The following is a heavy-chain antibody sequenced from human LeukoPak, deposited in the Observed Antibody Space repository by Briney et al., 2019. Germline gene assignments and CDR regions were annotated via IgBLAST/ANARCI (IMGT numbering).Heavy chain of an antibody. CDR1: GGSFSGYY. V-gene: IGHV4-34*01. CDR3: ARGRRLNAFDI. Sequence: PSETLSLTCAVYGGSFSGYYWSWIRQPPGKGLEWIGEINHSGSTNYNPSLKSRVTISVDTSKNQFSLKLSSVTAADTAVYYCARGRRLNAFDIWGQGTMVTVSS. CDR2: INHSGST. J-gene: IGHJ3*02.